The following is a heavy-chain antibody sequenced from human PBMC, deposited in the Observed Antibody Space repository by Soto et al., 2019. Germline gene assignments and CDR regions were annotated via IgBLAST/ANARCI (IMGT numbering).Heavy chain of an antibody. Sequence: SLRLSCAASGFTFSSYAMHWIRQAPGKGLEWVAVISYDGSNKYYADSVKGRFTISRDNSKNTLYLQMNSLRAEDTAVYCCARDTYYYDSIPWRAEYFQHWGQGTLVTVSS. CDR2: ISYDGSNK. D-gene: IGHD3-22*01. V-gene: IGHV3-30-3*01. CDR1: GFTFSSYA. CDR3: ARDTYYYDSIPWRAEYFQH. J-gene: IGHJ1*01.